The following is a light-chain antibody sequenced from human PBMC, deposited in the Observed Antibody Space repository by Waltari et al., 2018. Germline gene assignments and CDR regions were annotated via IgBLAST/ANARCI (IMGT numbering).Light chain of an antibody. CDR2: GAS. J-gene: IGKJ1*01. CDR1: QS. V-gene: IGKV3-15*01. CDR3: QQYDNWLGT. Sequence: EIVMTQSPATLSVFPGERATLSCRASQSIAWYQHKPGQAPRLPIYGASTRATGIPARFSGSGSGTEFTLTISSLQSEDFAVYFCQQYDNWLGTFGQGTKVEIK.